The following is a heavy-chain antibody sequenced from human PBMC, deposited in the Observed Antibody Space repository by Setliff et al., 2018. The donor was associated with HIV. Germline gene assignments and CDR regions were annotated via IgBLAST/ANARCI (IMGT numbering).Heavy chain of an antibody. CDR3: ARIGSGWSVGWFDP. J-gene: IGHJ5*02. V-gene: IGHV4-34*01. Sequence: PSETLSLTCAVYGGSFSGYYWSWIRQPPGKGLEWIGEVTHSGRTNYNPSLESRVTTSVDTSKNQFSLKLSSVTAADTAVYYCARIGSGWSVGWFDPWGQGTLVTVSS. CDR2: VTHSGRT. CDR1: GGSFSGYY. D-gene: IGHD6-13*01.